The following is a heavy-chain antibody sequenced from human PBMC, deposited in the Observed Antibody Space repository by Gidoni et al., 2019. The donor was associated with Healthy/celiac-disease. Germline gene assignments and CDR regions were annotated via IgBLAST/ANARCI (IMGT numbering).Heavy chain of an antibody. J-gene: IGHJ4*02. CDR2: IKQDGSEK. CDR3: ARVPTYYDMLTGYYRADYFDY. V-gene: IGHV3-7*01. CDR1: GFTFSNDW. Sequence: EVQLVESGGGLVQPGGSLRLSCAASGFTFSNDWMSWARQAPGKGLEWVANIKQDGSEKYYVDSVKGRFTISRDNAKNSLYLQMNSLRAEDTAVYYCARVPTYYDMLTGYYRADYFDYWGQGTLVTVSS. D-gene: IGHD3-9*01.